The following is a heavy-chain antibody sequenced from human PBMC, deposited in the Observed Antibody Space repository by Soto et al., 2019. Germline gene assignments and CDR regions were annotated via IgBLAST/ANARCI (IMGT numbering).Heavy chain of an antibody. CDR3: ARVGAYYYDSSDYTPRSPFDY. V-gene: IGHV5-10-1*01. CDR1: GYSFTSYW. J-gene: IGHJ4*02. D-gene: IGHD3-22*01. CDR2: IDPSDSYT. Sequence: RWESLKISCKGSGYSFTSYWSSWVRQMPGKGLEWMGRIDPSDSYTNYSPSFQGHVTISADKSISTAYLQWNSLKASDTTMYYCARVGAYYYDSSDYTPRSPFDYWGQGTLVTVSS.